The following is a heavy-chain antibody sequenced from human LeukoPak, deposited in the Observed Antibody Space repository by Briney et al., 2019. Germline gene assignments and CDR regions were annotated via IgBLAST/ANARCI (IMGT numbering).Heavy chain of an antibody. D-gene: IGHD5-18*01. J-gene: IGHJ4*02. CDR3: ARERDTSMVALDS. V-gene: IGHV3-21*06. CDR2: ITSNIYT. Sequence: PGGSLRLSCAASGFTFSSYGLNWVRQAPGKGLEWVSCITSNIYTYYADSVRGRFTISSDNSQNSVYLVMNSLRAEDTAVYYCARERDTSMVALDSWGQGTLVTVSS. CDR1: GFTFSSYG.